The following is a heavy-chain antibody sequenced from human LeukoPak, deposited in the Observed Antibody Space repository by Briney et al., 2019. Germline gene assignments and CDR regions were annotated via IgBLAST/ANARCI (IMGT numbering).Heavy chain of an antibody. CDR3: ARDHVVLAPGGYYYHYMDV. CDR1: EGTFNNCA. CDR2: IIPIFGIA. V-gene: IGHV1-69*01. Sequence: SVKVSCKASEGTFNNCAISWVRQAPGQGLEWMGGIIPIFGIANYAQKFQGRVTITADESTSTAYMELSSLRSEDTAVYYCARDHVVLAPGGYYYHYMDVWGKGTTVTVSS. J-gene: IGHJ6*03. D-gene: IGHD3-3*02.